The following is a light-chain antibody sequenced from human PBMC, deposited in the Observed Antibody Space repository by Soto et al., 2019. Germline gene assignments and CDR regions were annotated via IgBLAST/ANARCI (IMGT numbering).Light chain of an antibody. Sequence: DIQMTQFPSTLSASVGDRVTITCRASQSISSWLAWYQQKPGKAPKLLICDASSLESGVPSRFSGSGSGTEFALTFSSLQPDDFATYYCQQYNSYSYTFGQGTKLEIK. CDR3: QQYNSYSYT. CDR1: QSISSW. CDR2: DAS. V-gene: IGKV1-5*01. J-gene: IGKJ2*01.